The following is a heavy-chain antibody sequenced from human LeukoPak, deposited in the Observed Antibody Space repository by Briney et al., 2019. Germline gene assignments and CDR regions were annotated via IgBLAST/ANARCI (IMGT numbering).Heavy chain of an antibody. V-gene: IGHV4-31*03. CDR3: ARDGIDGDYD. D-gene: IGHD4-17*01. J-gene: IGHJ4*02. CDR1: GGSISSGGYY. CDR2: IYYSGST. Sequence: SRTLSLTCTVSGGSISSGGYYWSWIRQHPGKGLEWIGYIYYSGSTYYNPSLKSRVTISVDTSKNQFSLKLSSVTAADTAVYYCARDGIDGDYDWGQGTPVTVSS.